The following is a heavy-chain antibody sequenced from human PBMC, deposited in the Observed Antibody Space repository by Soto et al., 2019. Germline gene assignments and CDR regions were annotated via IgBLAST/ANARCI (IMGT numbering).Heavy chain of an antibody. Sequence: PRESLKISCKGSGYSFTSYWISWVRQMPGKGLEWMGRIDPSDSYTNYSPSFQGHVTISADKSISTAYLQWSSLKASDTAMYYCARQRTIFGVVINYYYGMDVWGQGTTVTVSS. J-gene: IGHJ6*02. CDR2: IDPSDSYT. CDR1: GYSFTSYW. V-gene: IGHV5-10-1*01. CDR3: ARQRTIFGVVINYYYGMDV. D-gene: IGHD3-3*01.